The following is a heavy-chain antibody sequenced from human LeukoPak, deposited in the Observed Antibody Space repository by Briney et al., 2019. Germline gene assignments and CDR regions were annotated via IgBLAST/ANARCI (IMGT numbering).Heavy chain of an antibody. CDR3: ARAALSGWIDY. CDR2: ISSSGNTI. J-gene: IGHJ4*02. Sequence: GGSLRLSCAASGFTFSNYEMNWVRQAPGKGLEWVSYISSSGNTIYYGDSVKGRLTISRDNAKNSLYLQMNSLRAEDTGVYYCARAALSGWIDYWGQGTLVTVSS. V-gene: IGHV3-48*03. CDR1: GFTFSNYE. D-gene: IGHD6-19*01.